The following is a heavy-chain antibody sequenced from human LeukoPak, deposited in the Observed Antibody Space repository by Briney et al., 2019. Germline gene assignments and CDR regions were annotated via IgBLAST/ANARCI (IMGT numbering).Heavy chain of an antibody. J-gene: IGHJ6*02. Sequence: SETLSLTCTVSGGSISSYYWSWIRQPPGKGLEWIGYIYYSGSTNYNPSLKSRVTISVDTSKNQFSLKLSSVTAAGTAVYYCARGIGGSWPYYYYYGMDVWGQGTTVTVSS. CDR2: IYYSGST. CDR3: ARGIGGSWPYYYYYGMDV. V-gene: IGHV4-59*01. D-gene: IGHD1-26*01. CDR1: GGSISSYY.